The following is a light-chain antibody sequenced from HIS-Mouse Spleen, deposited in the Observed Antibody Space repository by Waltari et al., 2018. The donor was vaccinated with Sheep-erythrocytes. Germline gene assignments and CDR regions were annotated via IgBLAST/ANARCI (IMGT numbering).Light chain of an antibody. CDR3: CSYAGSGTWV. CDR1: SSDVGRYNL. J-gene: IGLJ3*02. V-gene: IGLV2-23*01. Sequence: QSALTLPASVSWSPGQSITISCTGTSSDVGRYNLFSWYQQHPGKAPKLMIYEGSKRPSGVSNRFPGSKSGNTASLTISGLQAEDETDYYCCSYAGSGTWVFGGGTKLTVL. CDR2: EGS.